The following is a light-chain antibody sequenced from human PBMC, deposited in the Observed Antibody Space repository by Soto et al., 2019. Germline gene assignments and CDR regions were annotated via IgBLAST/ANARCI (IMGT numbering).Light chain of an antibody. CDR1: QSVSSTY. CDR3: QQYGRSPGLIT. CDR2: EAS. V-gene: IGKV3-20*01. Sequence: EIVLTQAPGTLSLSPGERATLSCRASQSVSSTYLAWYQQKPGQAPRLLIYEASIRATGIPDRFSGSVSGTDFTLTISRLEPEDFAVYYCQQYGRSPGLITFGPGTKVDIK. J-gene: IGKJ3*01.